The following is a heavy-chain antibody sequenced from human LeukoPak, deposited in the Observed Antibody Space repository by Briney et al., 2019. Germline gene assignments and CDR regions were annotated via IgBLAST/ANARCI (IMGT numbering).Heavy chain of an antibody. J-gene: IGHJ4*02. CDR2: ISYDGSNK. Sequence: GGSLRFSCAASGFTFSSYAMHWVRQAPGKGLEWVAVISYDGSNKYYADSVKGRFTISRDNSKNTLYLQMNSLRAEDTAVYYCARLPIRDYDFWRVLSPHFDYWGQGTLVTVSS. CDR3: ARLPIRDYDFWRVLSPHFDY. CDR1: GFTFSSYA. V-gene: IGHV3-30-3*01. D-gene: IGHD3-3*01.